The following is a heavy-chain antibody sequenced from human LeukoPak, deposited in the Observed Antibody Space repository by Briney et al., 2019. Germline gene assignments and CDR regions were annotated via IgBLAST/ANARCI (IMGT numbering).Heavy chain of an antibody. CDR2: IYHSGST. J-gene: IGHJ4*02. D-gene: IGHD6-19*01. V-gene: IGHV4-38-2*01. CDR3: ARNHSSGWFGY. Sequence: PSETLSLTCGVSGYSISSGYYWGWIRQPPGKGLEWIGSIYHSGSTYYNPSLKSRVTISVDTSKNQFSLKLSSVTAADTAVYYCARNHSSGWFGYWGQGTLVTVSS. CDR1: GYSISSGYY.